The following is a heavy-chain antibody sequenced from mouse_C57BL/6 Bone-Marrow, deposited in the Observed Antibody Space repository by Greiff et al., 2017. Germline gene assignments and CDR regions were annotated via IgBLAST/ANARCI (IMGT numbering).Heavy chain of an antibody. V-gene: IGHV1-64*01. CDR3: AISYDDDDYTMDY. Sequence: QVQLQQPGAELVKPGASVKLSCKASGYTFTNYWMHWVKQRPGQGLEWIGMMHPNGGSPDYNEKFKSEATLSVDKSSRTAYMELSSLTSEDSAVYYCAISYDDDDYTMDYWGQGTSVTVSS. CDR1: GYTFTNYW. CDR2: MHPNGGSP. D-gene: IGHD2-4*01. J-gene: IGHJ4*01.